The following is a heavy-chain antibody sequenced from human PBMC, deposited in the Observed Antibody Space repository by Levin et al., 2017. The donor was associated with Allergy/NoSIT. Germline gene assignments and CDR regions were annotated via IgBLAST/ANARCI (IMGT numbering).Heavy chain of an antibody. CDR3: ARRGTSDCYYYMDV. V-gene: IGHV5-51*01. Sequence: KPGGSLRLSCQGAGYSVTSYWIGWVRQMPGKGLEWMGTIYPGDSDTRYSPSSQGPVTIPADKSNSTAYLQWSSLKASDTAIYYCARRGTSDCYYYMDVWGKGTTVTVSS. CDR1: GYSVTSYW. CDR2: IYPGDSDT. J-gene: IGHJ6*03. D-gene: IGHD2-8*02.